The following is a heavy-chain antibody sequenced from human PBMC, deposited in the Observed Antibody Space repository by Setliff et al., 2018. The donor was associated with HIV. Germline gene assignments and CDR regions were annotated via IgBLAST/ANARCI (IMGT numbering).Heavy chain of an antibody. CDR2: INTNTGNP. CDR3: ARVWDYDILTGYSFDAFDI. Sequence: ASVKVSCKASGYTFTNYAMNWVRQAPGQGLEWMGWINTNTGNPTYAQDFTGRFVFSLDTSVSTAYLQISSLKAEDTAVYYCARVWDYDILTGYSFDAFDIWGQGTMVTVSS. D-gene: IGHD3-9*01. V-gene: IGHV7-4-1*02. CDR1: GYTFTNYA. J-gene: IGHJ3*02.